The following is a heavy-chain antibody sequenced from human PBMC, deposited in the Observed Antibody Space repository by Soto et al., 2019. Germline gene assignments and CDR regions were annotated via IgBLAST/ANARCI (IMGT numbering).Heavy chain of an antibody. CDR1: GFTFSSYA. V-gene: IGHV3-30-3*01. CDR2: ISYDGSNK. CDR3: ARAYCSGGSCYNGALVFDY. J-gene: IGHJ4*02. Sequence: GGSLRLSCAASGFTFSSYAMHWVRQAPGKGLEWVAVISYDGSNKYYADSVKGRFTISRDNSKNTLYLQMNSLRAEDTAVYYCARAYCSGGSCYNGALVFDYWGQGTLVTVS. D-gene: IGHD2-15*01.